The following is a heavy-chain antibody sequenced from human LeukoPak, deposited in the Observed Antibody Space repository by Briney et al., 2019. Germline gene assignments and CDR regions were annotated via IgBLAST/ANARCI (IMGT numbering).Heavy chain of an antibody. J-gene: IGHJ4*02. CDR3: ARDLGAITGFDY. V-gene: IGHV1-69*04. Sequence: SVKVSCKASGGTFSSYAISWERQAPGQGLEWMGRIIPILGIANYAQKFQGRVTITADKSTSTAYMELSSLRSEDTAVYYCARDLGAITGFDYWGQGTLVTVSS. D-gene: IGHD3-10*01. CDR2: IIPILGIA. CDR1: GGTFSSYA.